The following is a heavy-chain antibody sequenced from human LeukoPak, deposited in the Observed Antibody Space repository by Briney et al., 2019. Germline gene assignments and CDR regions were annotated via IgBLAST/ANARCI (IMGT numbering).Heavy chain of an antibody. J-gene: IGHJ4*02. CDR1: GGTFSGYA. CDR3: ARGGDAYSSSPTIDY. V-gene: IGHV1-69*05. D-gene: IGHD6-6*01. Sequence: SVKVSCKASGGTFSGYAISWVRQAPGQGLEWMGGIIPIFGTANYAQKFQGRVTITTDESTSTAYMELSSLRSEDTAVYYCARGGDAYSSSPTIDYWGQGTLVTVSS. CDR2: IIPIFGTA.